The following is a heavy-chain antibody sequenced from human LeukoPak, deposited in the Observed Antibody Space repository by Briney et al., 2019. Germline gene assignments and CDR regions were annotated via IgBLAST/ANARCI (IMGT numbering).Heavy chain of an antibody. Sequence: PGGSLRLSCAASGFTFSSYEMNWVRQAPGKGLEWVSHISSSGTTIYYADSVKGRFTISRDNAKNSLYLQMNSLRAEDTAVYYCARELSNYDFWLWGQGTLVTVSS. D-gene: IGHD3-3*01. CDR3: ARELSNYDFWL. CDR1: GFTFSSYE. J-gene: IGHJ4*02. CDR2: ISSSGTTI. V-gene: IGHV3-48*03.